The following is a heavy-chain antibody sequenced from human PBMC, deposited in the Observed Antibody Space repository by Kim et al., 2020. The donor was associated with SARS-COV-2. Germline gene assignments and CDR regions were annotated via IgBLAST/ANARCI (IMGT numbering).Heavy chain of an antibody. D-gene: IGHD3-22*01. J-gene: IGHJ4*02. Sequence: SETLSLTCTVSGGSISSYYWSWIRQPPGKGLEWIGYIYYSGSTNYNPSLKSRVTISVDTSKNQFSLKLSSVTAADTAVYYCARDVGNTYYYDSSVRYFDYWGQGTLVTVSS. CDR3: ARDVGNTYYYDSSVRYFDY. V-gene: IGHV4-59*01. CDR1: GGSISSYY. CDR2: IYYSGST.